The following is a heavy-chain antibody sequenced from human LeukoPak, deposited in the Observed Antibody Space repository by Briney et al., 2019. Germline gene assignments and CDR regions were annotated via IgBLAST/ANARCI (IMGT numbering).Heavy chain of an antibody. J-gene: IGHJ6*03. D-gene: IGHD3-3*01. CDR1: GGTFSSYA. CDR3: ATFYDFWSGSPGDFDYYYYMDV. V-gene: IGHV1-69*13. Sequence: ASVKVSCKASGGTFSSYAISRVRQAPGQGLECVGGIIPIFGRANYAQKFQGRVTITAAESTSTAYMELSSLRSEDTAVYYCATFYDFWSGSPGDFDYYYYMDVWGKGTTVTVSS. CDR2: IIPIFGRA.